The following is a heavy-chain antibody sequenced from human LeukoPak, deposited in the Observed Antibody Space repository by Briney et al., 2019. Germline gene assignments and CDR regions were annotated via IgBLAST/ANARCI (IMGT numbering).Heavy chain of an antibody. D-gene: IGHD3-22*01. Sequence: SETLSLTCTVSGYSISSGYYWGWIRQPPGKGLEWIGSIYHSGSTYYNPSLKSRVTISVDTSKNQFSLKLSSVTAADTAVYYCARHKPDYYDGSGFYPGNYYYMDVWGKGTTVTISS. J-gene: IGHJ6*03. CDR1: GYSISSGYY. CDR3: ARHKPDYYDGSGFYPGNYYYMDV. CDR2: IYHSGST. V-gene: IGHV4-38-2*02.